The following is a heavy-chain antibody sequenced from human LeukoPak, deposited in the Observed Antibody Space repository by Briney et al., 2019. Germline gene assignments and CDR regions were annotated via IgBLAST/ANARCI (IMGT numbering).Heavy chain of an antibody. CDR3: ARGTRGYSGYDYVLHLPDY. V-gene: IGHV4-59*01. J-gene: IGHJ4*02. Sequence: SETLSLTCTVSGGSISSYYWSWIRQPPGKGLEWIGYLYYTGSTNYNPSLKSRVTISVDTSKNQFSLKLSSVTAADTAVYYCARGTRGYSGYDYVLHLPDYWGQGTLVTVSS. D-gene: IGHD5-12*01. CDR2: LYYTGST. CDR1: GGSISSYY.